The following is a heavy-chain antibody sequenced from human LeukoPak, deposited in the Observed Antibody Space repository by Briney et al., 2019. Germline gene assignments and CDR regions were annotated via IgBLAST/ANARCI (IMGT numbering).Heavy chain of an antibody. CDR3: AGKAGVVGRITSLNS. J-gene: IGHJ5*01. V-gene: IGHV4-30-2*01. CDR2: IYHSGST. D-gene: IGHD1-26*01. Sequence: KTSETLSLTCAVSGGSISSGGYSWSWIRQPPGKGLEWIGYIYHSGSTYYNPSLKSRVTISVDRSKNQFSLKLSSVTAADTAVYSGAGKAGVVGRITSLNSGGQEPLVTVS. CDR1: GGSISSGGYS.